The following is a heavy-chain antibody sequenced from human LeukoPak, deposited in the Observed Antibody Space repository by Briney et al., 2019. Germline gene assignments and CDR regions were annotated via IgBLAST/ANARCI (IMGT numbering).Heavy chain of an antibody. CDR2: MNPNSGNT. D-gene: IGHD2-15*01. CDR1: GYTFTSYD. V-gene: IGHV1-8*01. CDR3: ARRHSKDPYYYCMDV. Sequence: GASVKVSCMASGYTFTSYDINWVRQATGQGLEWMGWMNPNSGNTGYAQKFQGRVTMTRNTSISTAYMELSSLRSEDTAVYYCARRHSKDPYYYCMDVWGKGTTVTVSS. J-gene: IGHJ6*03.